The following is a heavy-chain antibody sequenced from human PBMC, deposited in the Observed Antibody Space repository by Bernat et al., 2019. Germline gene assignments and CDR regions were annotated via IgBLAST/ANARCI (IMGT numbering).Heavy chain of an antibody. CDR3: ARDFYDSRGYSIQVPFDY. D-gene: IGHD3-22*01. CDR2: ISVYNGNT. CDR1: GYTFTSYG. V-gene: IGHV1-18*01. J-gene: IGHJ4*02. Sequence: QVQLVQSGIEVEKPGASVKVSCKASGYTFTSYGINWVRQAPGQGLEWMGWISVYNGNTNYAQQFQGRVTMTTDTSTSTAYLELGSLRSDDTAVYYCARDFYDSRGYSIQVPFDYWGQGTLVTVSS.